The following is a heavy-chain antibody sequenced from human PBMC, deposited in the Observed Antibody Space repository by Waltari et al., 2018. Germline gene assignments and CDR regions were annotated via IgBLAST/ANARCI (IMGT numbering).Heavy chain of an antibody. J-gene: IGHJ6*03. V-gene: IGHV3-23*04. D-gene: IGHD6-13*01. Sequence: EVQLVESGGGLVQPGGSLRLSCAASGFTFSSYAMSWVRQAPGKGLEWVSAISGSGGSTYYADSVKGRFTISRDNSKNTLYLQMNSLRAEDTAVYYCARAAARTGTPYYYYYMDVWGKGTTVTVSS. CDR3: ARAAARTGTPYYYYYMDV. CDR1: GFTFSSYA. CDR2: ISGSGGST.